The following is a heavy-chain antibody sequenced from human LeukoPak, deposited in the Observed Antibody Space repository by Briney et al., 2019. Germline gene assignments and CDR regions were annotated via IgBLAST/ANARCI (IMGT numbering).Heavy chain of an antibody. CDR2: INHSGST. D-gene: IGHD3-22*01. CDR3: AKMGDGEDYSDSSTYYEDY. Sequence: SETLSLTCGFYGGSFSRYYWSWIRQPPGKGLEWIGEINHSGSTNYNPSLKSRVTLSVDTSKNQFSLKLSSVTAADTAVYYCAKMGDGEDYSDSSTYYEDYWGQGTLVTVSS. V-gene: IGHV4-34*01. CDR1: GGSFSRYY. J-gene: IGHJ4*02.